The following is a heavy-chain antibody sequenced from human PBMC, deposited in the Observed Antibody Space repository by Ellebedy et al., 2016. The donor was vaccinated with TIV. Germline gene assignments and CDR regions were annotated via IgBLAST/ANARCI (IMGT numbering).Heavy chain of an antibody. V-gene: IGHV3-53*01. CDR3: ASGPTS. CDR1: GFTVSNNY. Sequence: GESLNISXAASGFTVSNNYMSWVRQLPGKGLEWVSVIYSGGSTYYADSVKGRFTIPRDNSKNTLFLQMNSLRAEDTAVYYCASGPTSWGQGTLVTVSS. J-gene: IGHJ4*02. D-gene: IGHD5-12*01. CDR2: IYSGGST.